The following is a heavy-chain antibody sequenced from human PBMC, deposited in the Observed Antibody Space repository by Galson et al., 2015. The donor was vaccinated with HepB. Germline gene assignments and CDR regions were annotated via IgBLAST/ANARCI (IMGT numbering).Heavy chain of an antibody. D-gene: IGHD6-6*01. CDR3: ARLVAVYSSSERIDY. Sequence: QSGAEVKKPGESLKISCKGFGYSFTSYWIGWVRQMPGKGLEWMGIIFPGDSGTRYSPSFQGQVTISADKSITTAYLQWNSLKASDTAMYYCARLVAVYSSSERIDYWGQGTLVTVSS. CDR1: GYSFTSYW. J-gene: IGHJ4*02. CDR2: IFPGDSGT. V-gene: IGHV5-51*01.